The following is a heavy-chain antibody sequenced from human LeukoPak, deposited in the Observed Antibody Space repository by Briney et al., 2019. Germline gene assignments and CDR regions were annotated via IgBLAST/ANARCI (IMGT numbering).Heavy chain of an antibody. J-gene: IGHJ5*02. CDR3: AKIPRDSSSWYDLGWFDP. CDR1: GFTFSSYA. Sequence: GGSLRLSCAASGFTFSSYAMSWVRQAPGKGLEWVSAISGSGGSTYYADSVKGRFTISRDNSKNTLYLQMNSLRAEDTAVYYCAKIPRDSSSWYDLGWFDPWGQGTLVTVSS. D-gene: IGHD6-13*01. V-gene: IGHV3-23*01. CDR2: ISGSGGST.